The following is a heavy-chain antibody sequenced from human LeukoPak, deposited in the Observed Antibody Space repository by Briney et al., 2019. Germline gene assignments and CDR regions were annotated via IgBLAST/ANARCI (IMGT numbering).Heavy chain of an antibody. Sequence: SETLSLTCSVSGYPISSSYYWGWIRQPPGKGLEWIATIFHSGSIYYNPSLKSGVTISVDTSKSQFSLKLSSVTAADTAVYYCAMYSSSSNNDYWGQGTLVTVSS. CDR2: IFHSGSI. CDR3: AMYSSSSNNDY. D-gene: IGHD6-6*01. CDR1: GYPISSSYY. J-gene: IGHJ4*02. V-gene: IGHV4-38-2*01.